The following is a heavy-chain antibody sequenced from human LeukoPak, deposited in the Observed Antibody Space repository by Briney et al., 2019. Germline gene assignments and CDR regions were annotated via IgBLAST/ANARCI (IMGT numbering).Heavy chain of an antibody. CDR3: ARYSREGGFLDS. V-gene: IGHV3-48*03. CDR1: GFTFSTYE. J-gene: IGHJ4*02. Sequence: GGALRLSCATSGFTFSTYEVIWVRQAPGKGLEWISYISTRGSTIYYADSVKGRFTISRDIPKSSLYLQMNSLRAEDTALYYCARYSREGGFLDSWGQGTLVTVFS. D-gene: IGHD2-21*01. CDR2: ISTRGSTI.